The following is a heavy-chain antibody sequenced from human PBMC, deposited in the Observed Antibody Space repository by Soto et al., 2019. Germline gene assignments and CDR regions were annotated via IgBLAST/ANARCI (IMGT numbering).Heavy chain of an antibody. V-gene: IGHV3-33*01. J-gene: IGHJ3*02. D-gene: IGHD3-22*01. Sequence: LRLSCAASGFTFSSYGMHWVRQAPGKGLEWVAVIWYDGSNKYYADSVKGRFTISRDNSKNTLYLQMNSLRAEDTAVYYCARSRPNYYDSSGYYLEGAFDIWGQGXMVTV. CDR2: IWYDGSNK. CDR3: ARSRPNYYDSSGYYLEGAFDI. CDR1: GFTFSSYG.